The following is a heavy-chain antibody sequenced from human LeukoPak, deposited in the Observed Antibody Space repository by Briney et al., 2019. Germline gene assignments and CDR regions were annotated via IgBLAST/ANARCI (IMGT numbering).Heavy chain of an antibody. D-gene: IGHD3-3*01. J-gene: IGHJ6*03. Sequence: PGGSLRLSCAASGFTFSSYGMHWVRQAPGTGLEWVAFIRYDGSNKYYADSVKGRFTISRDNSKNTLYLQMNSLRAEDTAVYYCAKDSEPPIFGVAMDYMDVWGKGTTVTVSS. V-gene: IGHV3-30*02. CDR1: GFTFSSYG. CDR2: IRYDGSNK. CDR3: AKDSEPPIFGVAMDYMDV.